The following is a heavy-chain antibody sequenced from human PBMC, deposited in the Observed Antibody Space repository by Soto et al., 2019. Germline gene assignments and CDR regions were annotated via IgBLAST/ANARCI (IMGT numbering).Heavy chain of an antibody. V-gene: IGHV3-30*03. D-gene: IGHD1-26*01. CDR2: ISYDGSNK. Sequence: QVQLVESGGGVVQPGRSLRLSCAASGFTFSSYGMHWVRQAPGKGLEWVAVISYDGSNKYYADSVKGRFTISRYNCKKTLYLQMNSLRAVDTAVYSCATRRGGTWGQGTLVTVSS. CDR1: GFTFSSYG. CDR3: ATRRGGT. J-gene: IGHJ4*02.